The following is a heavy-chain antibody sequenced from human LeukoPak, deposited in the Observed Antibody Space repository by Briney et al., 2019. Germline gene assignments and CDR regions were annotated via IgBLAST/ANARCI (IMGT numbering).Heavy chain of an antibody. CDR1: GYTFTSYY. D-gene: IGHD3-10*01. CDR2: INPSGGST. V-gene: IGHV1-46*01. CDR3: ASAMVRGASFDP. Sequence: GASVKVSCKASGYTFTSYYMHWVRQAPGQGLEWMGIINPSGGSTSYAQKFQGRVTMTRDTSTSTVYMELSSLRSEDTAVYYCASAMVRGASFDPWGQGTLVTVSS. J-gene: IGHJ5*02.